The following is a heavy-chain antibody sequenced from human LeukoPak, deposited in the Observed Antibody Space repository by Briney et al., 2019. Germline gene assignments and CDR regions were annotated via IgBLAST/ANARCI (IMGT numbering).Heavy chain of an antibody. Sequence: GGSLRLSCAASGFTFSSYIMNWVRQAPGKGLEWVSYISSSGTTSYYADSVKGRFTISRDNAKNSLYLQMNSLRGEDTALYYCARDQVAMADSWGQGTLVTVSS. J-gene: IGHJ4*02. V-gene: IGHV3-48*04. CDR1: GFTFSSYI. CDR3: ARDQVAMADS. D-gene: IGHD5-18*01. CDR2: ISSSGTTS.